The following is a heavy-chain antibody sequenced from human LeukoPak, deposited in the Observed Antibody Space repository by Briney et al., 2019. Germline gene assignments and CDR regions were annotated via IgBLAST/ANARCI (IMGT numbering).Heavy chain of an antibody. Sequence: SETLSLTCSVSGGSISSYYWSWIRQPAGKGLEWIGRIYASGSTNYNPSLKSRVTMSVDTSKNQFSLNLRSVTAADTAVYYCARDFTDSGSSLVYYYYYYMDVWGKGTTVTVSS. CDR2: IYASGST. J-gene: IGHJ6*03. D-gene: IGHD1-26*01. CDR3: ARDFTDSGSSLVYYYYYYMDV. V-gene: IGHV4-4*07. CDR1: GGSISSYY.